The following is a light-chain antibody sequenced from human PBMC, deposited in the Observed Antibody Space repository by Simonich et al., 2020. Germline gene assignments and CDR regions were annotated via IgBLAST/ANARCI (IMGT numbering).Light chain of an antibody. CDR3: QQYYSTPLT. CDR2: WAS. Sequence: DIVMTQSPDSLAVSLGERATINCKSSQSVLYSSNNKNYLAWYKQKPVQPPKLLIYWASTRESGVPDRFSGSGSGTDFTLTISSLQAEDVAVYYCQQYYSTPLTFGQGTKVEIK. CDR1: QSVLYSSNNKNY. J-gene: IGKJ1*01. V-gene: IGKV4-1*01.